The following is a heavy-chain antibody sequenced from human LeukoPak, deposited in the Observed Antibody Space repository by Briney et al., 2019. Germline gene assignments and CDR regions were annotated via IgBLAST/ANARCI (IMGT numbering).Heavy chain of an antibody. CDR2: INHSGST. D-gene: IGHD6-19*01. CDR1: GGPFSGYY. Sequence: SETLSLTCAVYGGPFSGYYWSWIRQPPGKGLEWIGEINHSGSTNYNPSLKSRVTISVDTSKNQFSLKLSSVTAADTAVYYCARSSGWYPFDYWGQGTLVTVSS. V-gene: IGHV4-34*01. CDR3: ARSSGWYPFDY. J-gene: IGHJ4*02.